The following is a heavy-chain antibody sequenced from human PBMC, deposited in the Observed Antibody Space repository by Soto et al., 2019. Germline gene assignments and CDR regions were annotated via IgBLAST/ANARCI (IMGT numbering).Heavy chain of an antibody. CDR1: GYTFTSYY. D-gene: IGHD2-21*02. V-gene: IGHV1-46*01. Sequence: ASVKVSCKASGYTFTSYYMHWVRQAPEQALEWMGVIHPSGGGTTYAQKFLGRVTVTRDTSTSTVFMELSSLRSDDTAVYYCARGGHIAVVTASFDYWGQGTLVTVSS. CDR2: IHPSGGGT. CDR3: ARGGHIAVVTASFDY. J-gene: IGHJ4*02.